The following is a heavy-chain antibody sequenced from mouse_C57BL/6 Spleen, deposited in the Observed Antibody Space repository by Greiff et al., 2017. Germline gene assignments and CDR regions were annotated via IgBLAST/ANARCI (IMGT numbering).Heavy chain of an antibody. Sequence: DVKLVESGGDLVKPGGSLKLSCAASGFTFSSYGMSWVRQTPGKRLEWVATISSGGSYTYYPDSVKGRFTISRDKGKNALYLRIGSLKSEDTAMYYCAGHRSSATGAMDYWGQGTSVTVSS. D-gene: IGHD1-1*01. CDR2: ISSGGSYT. V-gene: IGHV5-6*02. CDR1: GFTFSSYG. J-gene: IGHJ4*01. CDR3: AGHRSSATGAMDY.